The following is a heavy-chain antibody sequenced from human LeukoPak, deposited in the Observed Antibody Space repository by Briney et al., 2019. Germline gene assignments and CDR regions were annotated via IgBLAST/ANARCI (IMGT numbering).Heavy chain of an antibody. Sequence: PGGSLRLSCAASGFTFSSYSMNWVRQAPGKGLEWVSSISSSSSYIYYADSVKGRFTISRDNAKNSLYLQMNSLRAEDTAVYYCARDKFAFGVVIRNYYYYGMDVWGQGTTVTVSS. D-gene: IGHD3-3*01. V-gene: IGHV3-21*01. CDR3: ARDKFAFGVVIRNYYYYGMDV. J-gene: IGHJ6*02. CDR1: GFTFSSYS. CDR2: ISSSSSYI.